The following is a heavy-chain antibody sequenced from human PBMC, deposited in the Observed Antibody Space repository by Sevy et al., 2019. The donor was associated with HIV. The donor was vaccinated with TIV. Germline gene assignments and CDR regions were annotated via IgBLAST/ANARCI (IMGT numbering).Heavy chain of an antibody. CDR3: GSGGYYGLGSYHS. J-gene: IGHJ4*02. V-gene: IGHV4-61*01. D-gene: IGHD3-10*01. Sequence: SETLSLTCTVSGGSVSSGRYYWSWIRQSPGKGLEWFGYIYYSGRANQNPSLKSRVTISLDTSKNQVSLRLRSGTAADTAVYYCGSGGYYGLGSYHSWGQGTLVTVSS. CDR2: IYYSGRA. CDR1: GGSVSSGRYY.